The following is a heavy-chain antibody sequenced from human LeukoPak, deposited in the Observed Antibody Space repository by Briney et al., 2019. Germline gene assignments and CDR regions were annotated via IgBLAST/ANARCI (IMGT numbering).Heavy chain of an antibody. D-gene: IGHD1-1*01. J-gene: IGHJ3*02. CDR3: ARDRNWDAFDI. CDR1: GFTVSSNY. CDR2: IYSGGST. Sequence: PGGSLRLSCAASGFTVSSNYMSWVRQAPGKGLEWVSVIYSGGSTYYADSVKGRFTISRDNSKNTLYLQMNSLRAEDTAVYYCARDRNWDAFDIWGQGTMVTVSS. V-gene: IGHV3-53*01.